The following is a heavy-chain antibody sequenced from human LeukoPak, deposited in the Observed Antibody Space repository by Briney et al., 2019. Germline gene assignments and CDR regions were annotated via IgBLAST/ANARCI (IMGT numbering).Heavy chain of an antibody. Sequence: PSETLSLTCTVSGGSISNYYWSWIRQPQGKGLEWIGYISYSGSTNYDPSLRSRVAISEDTSRNQFSLRLNSVTAADTAVYYCARHIPVIWSSGFYYGMDVWSQGTTVTVSS. CDR2: ISYSGST. J-gene: IGHJ6*02. D-gene: IGHD3-3*01. CDR1: GGSISNYY. CDR3: ARHIPVIWSSGFYYGMDV. V-gene: IGHV4-59*08.